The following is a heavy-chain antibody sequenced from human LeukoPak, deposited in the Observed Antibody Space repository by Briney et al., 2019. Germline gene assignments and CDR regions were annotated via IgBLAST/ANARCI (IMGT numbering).Heavy chain of an antibody. CDR3: ARRTPPGYSYGYSDY. D-gene: IGHD5-18*01. V-gene: IGHV4-39*01. J-gene: IGHJ4*02. CDR1: GGSISSSSYY. CDR2: IYYSGST. Sequence: PSETLSLTCTVSGGSISSSSYYWGWIRQPPGKGLGWIGSIYYSGSTYYNPSLKSRVTISVDTSKNQFSLKLSSVTAADTAVYYCARRTPPGYSYGYSDYWGQGTLVTVSS.